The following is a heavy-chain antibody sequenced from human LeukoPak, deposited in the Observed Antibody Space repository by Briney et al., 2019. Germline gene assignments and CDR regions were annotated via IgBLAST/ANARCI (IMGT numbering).Heavy chain of an antibody. CDR3: AREPESLTYYYDSSGYFDY. CDR1: GGSISSYY. CDR2: IYYSGST. Sequence: SETLSLTCTVSGGSISSYYWSWIRQPPGKGLEWIGYIYYSGSTNYNPSLKSRVTISVDTSKNQFSLKLSSVTAADTAVYYCAREPESLTYYYDSSGYFDYWGQGTLVTVSS. V-gene: IGHV4-59*12. D-gene: IGHD3-22*01. J-gene: IGHJ4*02.